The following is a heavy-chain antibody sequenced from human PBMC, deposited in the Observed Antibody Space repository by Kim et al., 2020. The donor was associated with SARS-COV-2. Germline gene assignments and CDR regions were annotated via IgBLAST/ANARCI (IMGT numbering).Heavy chain of an antibody. J-gene: IGHJ5*02. D-gene: IGHD2-15*01. CDR1: GFTFSSYG. V-gene: IGHV3-30*18. CDR2: ISYDGSNK. Sequence: GGSLRLSCAASGFTFSSYGMHWVRQAPGKGLEWVAVISYDGSNKYYADSVKGRFTISRDNSKNTLYLQMNSLRAEDTAVYYCAKSCSGGSCYWPLAAPEFDPWGQGTLVTVSS. CDR3: AKSCSGGSCYWPLAAPEFDP.